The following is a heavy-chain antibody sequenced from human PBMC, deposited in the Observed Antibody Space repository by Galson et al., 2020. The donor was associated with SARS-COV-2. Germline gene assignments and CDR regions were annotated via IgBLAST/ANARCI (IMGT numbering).Heavy chain of an antibody. CDR1: GFTFSSYG. J-gene: IGHJ3*02. V-gene: IGHV3-33*06. CDR2: IWYDGSNK. D-gene: IGHD7-27*01. Sequence: GGSLRLSCAASGFTFSSYGMHWVRQAPGKGLEWVAVIWYDGSNKYYADSVKGRFTISRDNSKNTLYLQMNSLRAEDTAVYYCAKITGGDTFDIWGQGTMVTVSS. CDR3: AKITGGDTFDI.